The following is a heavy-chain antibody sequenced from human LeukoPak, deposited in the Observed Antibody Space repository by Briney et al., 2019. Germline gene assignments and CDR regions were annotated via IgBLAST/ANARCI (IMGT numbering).Heavy chain of an antibody. CDR2: INPNSGGT. CDR3: ARDFVAVVTCGIDY. D-gene: IGHD2-21*02. Sequence: ASVKVSCKASGYTFTGYYMHWVRQAPGQGLEWMGLINPNSGGTNYAHKFQGRVTMTSDTYISTASMELSRLRSDDTAVYYCARDFVAVVTCGIDYWGQGTLVTVSS. J-gene: IGHJ4*02. CDR1: GYTFTGYY. V-gene: IGHV1-2*02.